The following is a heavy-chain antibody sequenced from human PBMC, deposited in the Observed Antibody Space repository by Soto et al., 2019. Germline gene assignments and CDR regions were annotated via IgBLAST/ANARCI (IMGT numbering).Heavy chain of an antibody. CDR1: GGSISSSSYY. J-gene: IGHJ6*02. V-gene: IGHV4-39*01. CDR2: IYYSGST. CDR3: ARPDWGGDTKAYYSGMDV. D-gene: IGHD1-26*01. Sequence: SETLSLTCTVSGGSISSSSYYWGWIRQPPGKGLEWIGSIYYSGSTYYNPSLKSRVTISVDTSKNQFSLKLSSVTAADTAVYYCARPDWGGDTKAYYSGMDVWGQGTTVTVSS.